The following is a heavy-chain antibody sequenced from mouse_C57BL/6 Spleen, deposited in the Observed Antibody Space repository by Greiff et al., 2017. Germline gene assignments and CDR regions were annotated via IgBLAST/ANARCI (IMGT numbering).Heavy chain of an antibody. CDR1: GYAFSSSW. CDR3: ARDGDGGYFDV. V-gene: IGHV1-82*01. CDR2: IYPGDGDT. D-gene: IGHD3-3*01. J-gene: IGHJ1*03. Sequence: QVQLKESGPELVKPGASVKISCEASGYAFSSSWMNWVKQRPGKGLEWIGRIYPGDGDTNYNGKFKGKATLTADKSSSTAYMQLSSLTSEDSAVYFCARDGDGGYFDVWGTGTTVTVSS.